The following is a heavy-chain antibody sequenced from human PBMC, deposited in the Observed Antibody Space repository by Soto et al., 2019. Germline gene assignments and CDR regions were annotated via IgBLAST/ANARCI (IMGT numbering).Heavy chain of an antibody. J-gene: IGHJ6*02. V-gene: IGHV3-73*02. CDR3: ARIQGSPYYYYYGMDV. Sequence: EVQLVESGGGLVQPGGSLKLSCAASGFTFSGSAMHWVRQASGKGLEWVGRIRSKANSYATAYAASVKGRFTISRDNAKNSLYLQMNSLRAEDTAVYYCARIQGSPYYYYYGMDVWGQGTTVTVSS. CDR2: IRSKANSYAT. CDR1: GFTFSGSA.